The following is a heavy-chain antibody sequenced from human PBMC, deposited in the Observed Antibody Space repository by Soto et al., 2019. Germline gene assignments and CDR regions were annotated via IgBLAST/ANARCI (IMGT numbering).Heavy chain of an antibody. J-gene: IGHJ6*02. Sequence: GGSLRLSCAASGFIVSNNYMSWVRQAPGKGLEWVAVISSGDDTYYADFMKGRFTISRDNSKNEVYLQMDNLRAEDTAVYYCARNSSPGGMDVWGQGTTVTVYS. CDR3: ARNSSPGGMDV. V-gene: IGHV3-53*01. CDR2: ISSGDDT. CDR1: GFIVSNNY. D-gene: IGHD6-13*01.